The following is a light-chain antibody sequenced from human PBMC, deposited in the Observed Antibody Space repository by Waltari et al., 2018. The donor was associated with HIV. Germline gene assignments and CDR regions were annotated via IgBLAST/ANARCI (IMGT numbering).Light chain of an antibody. V-gene: IGLV1-44*01. CDR3: GVWDDSLNGQV. J-gene: IGLJ2*01. CDR2: TNT. Sequence: QSVLTQPPSASGTPGQRVTISCSGSSPNIGRNTVNWYQQLPGTAPKLLIYTNTQRPSWVPDRFSGSNSGTSASLAISGLHSDDEAHYYCGVWDDSLNGQVFGGGTKLTVL. CDR1: SPNIGRNT.